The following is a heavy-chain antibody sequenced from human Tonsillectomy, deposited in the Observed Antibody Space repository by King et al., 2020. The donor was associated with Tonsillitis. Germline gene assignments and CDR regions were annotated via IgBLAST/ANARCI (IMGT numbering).Heavy chain of an antibody. D-gene: IGHD3-3*01. J-gene: IGHJ4*02. CDR3: ARDPFLYYDFWSGSRYFDY. V-gene: IGHV3-30*01. Sequence: VQLVESGGGVVQPGKSLRLSCAASGFTFSSYAVHWVRQAPGKGLEWVAFISYDGSIKYYADSVKGRFSISRDTSKNTLYLQMNSLRAEDTALYYCARDPFLYYDFWSGSRYFDYWGQGTLVTVSS. CDR2: ISYDGSIK. CDR1: GFTFSSYA.